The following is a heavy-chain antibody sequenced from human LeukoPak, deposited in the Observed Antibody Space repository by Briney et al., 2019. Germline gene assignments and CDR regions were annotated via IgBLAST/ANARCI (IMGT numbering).Heavy chain of an antibody. CDR1: GYTFTSYY. V-gene: IGHV1-46*01. Sequence: ASVKVSCKASGYTFTSYYMHWVRQAPGQGLEWMGIINPSGGSTSYAQKFQGRVTMTRDTSTGTVYMELSSLRSEDTAVYYCARAPRPPWDDSSGLDYWGQGTRVTVSS. CDR2: INPSGGST. CDR3: ARAPRPPWDDSSGLDY. J-gene: IGHJ4*02. D-gene: IGHD3-22*01.